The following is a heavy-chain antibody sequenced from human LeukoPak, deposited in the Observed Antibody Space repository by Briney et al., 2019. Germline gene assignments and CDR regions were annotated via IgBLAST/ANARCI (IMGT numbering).Heavy chain of an antibody. CDR2: INPNSGGT. CDR1: GYTFIGYY. V-gene: IGHV1-2*02. J-gene: IGHJ6*02. Sequence: ASVKVSCKASGYTFIGYYMHWVRQAPGQGLEWMGWINPNSGGTNYAQKFQGRVTMTRDTSISTAYMELSRLRSDDTAVYYCARAPADILTGYKYGMDVWGQGTTVTVSS. CDR3: ARAPADILTGYKYGMDV. D-gene: IGHD3-9*01.